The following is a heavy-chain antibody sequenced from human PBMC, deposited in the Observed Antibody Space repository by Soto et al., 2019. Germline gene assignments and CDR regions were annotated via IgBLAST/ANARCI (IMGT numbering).Heavy chain of an antibody. CDR1: GFTFSSYA. J-gene: IGHJ3*02. CDR3: ARESIAAAGKGSFDI. V-gene: IGHV3-30*04. D-gene: IGHD6-13*01. CDR2: ISYDGSNK. Sequence: GGSLRLSCAASGFTFSSYAMHWVHQAPGKGLEWVAVISYDGSNKYYADSVKGRFTISRDNSKNTLYLQMNSLRAEDTAVYYCARESIAAAGKGSFDIWGQGTMVTVSS.